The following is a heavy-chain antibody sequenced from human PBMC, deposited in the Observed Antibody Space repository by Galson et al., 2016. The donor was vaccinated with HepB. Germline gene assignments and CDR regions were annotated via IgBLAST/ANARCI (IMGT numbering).Heavy chain of an antibody. CDR2: TIPVYGTP. CDR1: GGIFSSYT. J-gene: IGHJ6*02. Sequence: SVKVSCKASGGIFSSYTFSWVRQAPGQGLEWLGGTIPVYGTPAYAQKFQGRVTITAEESTSTVHMELRSLRSEDTAVYYCAGPRDGGSRWLVYLYNTDVWGQGTTVTVS. V-gene: IGHV1-69*13. CDR3: AGPRDGGSRWLVYLYNTDV. D-gene: IGHD5-24*01.